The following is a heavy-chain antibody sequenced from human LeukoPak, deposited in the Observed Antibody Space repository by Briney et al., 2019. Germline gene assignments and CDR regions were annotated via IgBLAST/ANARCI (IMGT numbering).Heavy chain of an antibody. CDR2: MNPNSGNT. CDR1: GYTLTSYD. Sequence: ASVKVSCKASGYTLTSYDINWVRQATGQGLEWMGWMNPNSGNTGYAQKFQGRVTMTRNTSISTAYMELSSLRSEDTAVYYCARMYYYYYGIDVWGQGTTVTVSS. J-gene: IGHJ6*02. CDR3: ARMYYYYYGIDV. V-gene: IGHV1-8*01.